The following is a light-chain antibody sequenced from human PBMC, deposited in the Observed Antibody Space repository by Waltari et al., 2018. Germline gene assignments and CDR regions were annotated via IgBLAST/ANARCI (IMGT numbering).Light chain of an antibody. J-gene: IGKJ1*01. CDR2: DAS. CDR3: QQSYKLPPT. Sequence: DILMTQSPSSLSASVGDRITITCRASQGISIFLNWYHQTPGKAPKLLISDASTLQSCVPSRFSGSGSGTDFTLTIISLQPDDFGNYYCQQSYKLPPTFGLGTKVEI. CDR1: QGISIF. V-gene: IGKV1-39*01.